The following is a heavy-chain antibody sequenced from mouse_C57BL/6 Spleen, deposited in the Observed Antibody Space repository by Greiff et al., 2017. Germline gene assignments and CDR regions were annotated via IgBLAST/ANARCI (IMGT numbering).Heavy chain of an antibody. CDR3: ARSSITTVVAADWYFDV. D-gene: IGHD1-1*01. J-gene: IGHJ1*03. CDR2: IDPSDSYT. Sequence: QVQLQQSGAELVRPGTSVKLSCKASGYTFTSYWMHWVKQRPGQGLEWIGVIDPSDSYTNYNQKFKGKATLTVDTSSSTAYMQLSSLTSEDSAVYYCARSSITTVVAADWYFDVWGTGTTVTVSS. V-gene: IGHV1-59*01. CDR1: GYTFTSYW.